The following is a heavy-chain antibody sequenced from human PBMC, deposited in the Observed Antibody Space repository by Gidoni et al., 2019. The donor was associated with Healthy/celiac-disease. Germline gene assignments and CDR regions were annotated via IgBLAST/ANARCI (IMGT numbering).Heavy chain of an antibody. Sequence: GPGLVKPSQTLSLTCAISGDSVSSNSAAWNWIRQSPSRGLEWLGRTYYRSKWYNDYAVSVKSRITINPDTSKNQFSRQLNSVTPEDTAVYYCASSLSDDYGDYVTYFQHWGQGTLVTVSS. J-gene: IGHJ1*01. D-gene: IGHD4-17*01. CDR3: ASSLSDDYGDYVTYFQH. CDR2: TYYRSKWYN. V-gene: IGHV6-1*01. CDR1: GDSVSSNSAA.